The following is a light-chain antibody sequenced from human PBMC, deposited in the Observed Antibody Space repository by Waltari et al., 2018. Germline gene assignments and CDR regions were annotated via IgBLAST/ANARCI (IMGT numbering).Light chain of an antibody. J-gene: IGLJ7*01. CDR3: GTWDSSLSGAV. V-gene: IGLV1-51*02. CDR2: ENT. Sequence: QSVLTQPPSMSAAPGPRVTISCSGGSSNIGNNYVSWYRQFPGTAPQLLIYENTERPSGIPGRFSGSRSGTSATLDITGLQAGDEADYYCGTWDSSLSGAVFGGGTHLTVL. CDR1: SSNIGNNY.